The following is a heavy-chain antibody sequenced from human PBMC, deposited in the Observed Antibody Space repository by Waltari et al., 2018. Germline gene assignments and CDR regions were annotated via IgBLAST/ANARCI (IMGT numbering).Heavy chain of an antibody. CDR2: IKQDGSEK. V-gene: IGHV3-7*01. Sequence: EVQLVESGGGLVQPGGSLRLSCAASGFTFSSYWMSWVRQAPGKGLEWVANIKQDGSEKYSVDSVKGRFTISRDNAKNSLYLQMNSLRAEDTAVYYCARGRIAAAGTWVSWFDPWGQGTLVTVSS. CDR1: GFTFSSYW. D-gene: IGHD6-13*01. J-gene: IGHJ5*02. CDR3: ARGRIAAAGTWVSWFDP.